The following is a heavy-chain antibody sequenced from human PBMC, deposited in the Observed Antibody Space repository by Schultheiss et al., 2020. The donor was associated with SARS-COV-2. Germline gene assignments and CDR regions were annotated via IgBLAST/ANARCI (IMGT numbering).Heavy chain of an antibody. J-gene: IGHJ4*02. CDR3: ARVDDYGGNSNPDYFDY. Sequence: SQTLSLTCTVSGGSISSYYWSWIRQPPGKGLEWIGYIYYSGSTNYNPSLKSRVTISVDTSKNQFSLKLSSVTAADTAVYYCARVDDYGGNSNPDYFDYWGQGTLVTVSS. CDR2: IYYSGST. D-gene: IGHD4-23*01. V-gene: IGHV4-59*01. CDR1: GGSISSYY.